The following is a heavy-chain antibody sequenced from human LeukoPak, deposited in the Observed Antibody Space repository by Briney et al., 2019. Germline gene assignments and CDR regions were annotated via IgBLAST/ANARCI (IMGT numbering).Heavy chain of an antibody. V-gene: IGHV3-66*01. J-gene: IGHJ4*02. CDR3: ARGGLLWFGESNFDY. CDR1: GFTVSSNY. CDR2: IYSGGST. Sequence: PGASLRLSCAASGFTVSSNYMSWVRQAPGKGLEWVSVIYSGGSTYYADSVKGRFTISRDNSKNTLYLQMNSLRAEDTAVYYCARGGLLWFGESNFDYWGQGTLVTVSS. D-gene: IGHD3-10*01.